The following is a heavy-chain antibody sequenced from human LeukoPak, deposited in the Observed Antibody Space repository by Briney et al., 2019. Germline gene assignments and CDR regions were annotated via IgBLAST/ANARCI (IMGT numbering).Heavy chain of an antibody. CDR2: VNPRSGDA. V-gene: IGHV1-8*03. Sequence: ASVKVSCKASGYTFISYNINWLRQATGRGLEWMGWVNPRSGDAGYLQKFQGRLTITRDSSIDTAYTDLSGLSSEDTAVYYCARGVPLGYCTYGVCYPPYYFDYWGQGTLVTASS. D-gene: IGHD2-8*01. J-gene: IGHJ4*02. CDR3: ARGVPLGYCTYGVCYPPYYFDY. CDR1: GYTFISYN.